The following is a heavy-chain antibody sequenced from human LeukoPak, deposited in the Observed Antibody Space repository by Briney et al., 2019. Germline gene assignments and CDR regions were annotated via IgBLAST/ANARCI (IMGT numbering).Heavy chain of an antibody. Sequence: SETLSLTCTVSGGSISGSSYYWGWIRQPPGKGLEWIGSIYYSGSTYYNPSVKSRVTISIDTSKNQFSLNLNSVTAADTALYFCARHYLGGNYPDYFNHWGQGTLVTVSS. J-gene: IGHJ4*02. CDR1: GGSISGSSYY. V-gene: IGHV4-39*01. D-gene: IGHD1-26*01. CDR2: IYYSGST. CDR3: ARHYLGGNYPDYFNH.